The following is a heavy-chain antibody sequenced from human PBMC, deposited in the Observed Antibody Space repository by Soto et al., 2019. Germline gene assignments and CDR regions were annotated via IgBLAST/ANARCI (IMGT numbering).Heavy chain of an antibody. CDR1: GYTFTGYY. V-gene: IGHV1-2*04. J-gene: IGHJ4*02. Sequence: QVQLVQSGAEVKKPGASVKVSCKASGYTFTGYYMHWVRQAPGQGLEWMGWINPNSGGINYAQKFQGWVTMTRDTSISTAYMELSRLRSDDTAVYYCARVGGDDVFDYWGQGTLVTVSS. CDR2: INPNSGGI. CDR3: ARVGGDDVFDY. D-gene: IGHD2-21*02.